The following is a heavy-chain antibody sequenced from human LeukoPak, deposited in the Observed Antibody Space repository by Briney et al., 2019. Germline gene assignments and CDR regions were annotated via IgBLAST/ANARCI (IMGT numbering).Heavy chain of an antibody. D-gene: IGHD6-6*01. J-gene: IGHJ6*03. CDR3: ARGGAARLRRYYYYYYMDV. V-gene: IGHV1-69*05. Sequence: SVKLSCKASGGTFSSYAISWVRQAPGQGLEWMGGIIPIFGTANYAQKSQGRVTITTDESTSTAYMELSSLRSGDTAVYYCARGGAARLRRYYYYYYMDVWGQGTTVTVSS. CDR1: GGTFSSYA. CDR2: IIPIFGTA.